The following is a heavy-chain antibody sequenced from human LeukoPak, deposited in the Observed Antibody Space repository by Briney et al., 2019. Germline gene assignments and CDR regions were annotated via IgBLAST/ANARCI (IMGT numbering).Heavy chain of an antibody. CDR3: ARHYYDSSGGSYYGMDV. Sequence: SETLSLTCTVSGDSMTYYYWAWIRQPPGKGLEWLGHIYYSGRTNYNPYLRNRGTISADTSKSQFSLRLISVTAADTAVYYCARHYYDSSGGSYYGMDVWGQGTTVTVSS. J-gene: IGHJ6*02. D-gene: IGHD3-22*01. CDR2: IYYSGRT. CDR1: GDSMTYYY. V-gene: IGHV4-59*01.